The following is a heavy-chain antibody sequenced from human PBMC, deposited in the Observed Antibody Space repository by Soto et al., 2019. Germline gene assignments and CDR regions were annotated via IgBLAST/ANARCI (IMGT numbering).Heavy chain of an antibody. V-gene: IGHV3-23*01. Sequence: GGSLRLSCAASGFTFSSYAMSWVRQAPGKGLEWVSAISGSGGSTDYADSVKVRFTISRDNSKNTLYLQMNCLRAEHTAVYSCANFLRWTPTFDYWGQGTLLTVSS. D-gene: IGHD1-1*01. CDR3: ANFLRWTPTFDY. J-gene: IGHJ4*02. CDR1: GFTFSSYA. CDR2: ISGSGGST.